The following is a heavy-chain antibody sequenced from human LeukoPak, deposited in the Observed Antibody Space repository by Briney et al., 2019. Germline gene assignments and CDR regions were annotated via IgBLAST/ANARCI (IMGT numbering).Heavy chain of an antibody. CDR1: GFTFSNYA. V-gene: IGHV3-23*01. J-gene: IGHJ4*02. Sequence: PGGSLRLSCAASGFTFSNYAMSWVRQAPGKGLEGVSGISGSCGSTYYADSVKGRFTISRDNSKNTLYLQMNSLRAAATAVYYCAKGTLPRGYRYGYDLYYFDYWGQGTLVTVSS. D-gene: IGHD5-18*01. CDR3: AKGTLPRGYRYGYDLYYFDY. CDR2: ISGSCGST.